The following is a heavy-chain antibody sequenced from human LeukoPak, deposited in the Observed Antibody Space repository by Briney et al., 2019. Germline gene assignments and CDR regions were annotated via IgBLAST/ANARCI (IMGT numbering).Heavy chain of an antibody. D-gene: IGHD2-2*01. Sequence: GGSLRLSCAASGFTFSSYTMNWVRQPPGKGLEWVSNIGTSSTTIYYADSVKGRFTISRDNSKNTLYLQMNSLRAEDTAVYYCAKSPSRCSSTSCYVDWFDPWGQGTLVTVSS. J-gene: IGHJ5*02. CDR1: GFTFSSYT. CDR2: IGTSSTTI. V-gene: IGHV3-48*01. CDR3: AKSPSRCSSTSCYVDWFDP.